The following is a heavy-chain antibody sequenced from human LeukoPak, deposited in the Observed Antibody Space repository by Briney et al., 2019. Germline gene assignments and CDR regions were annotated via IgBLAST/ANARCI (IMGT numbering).Heavy chain of an antibody. D-gene: IGHD6-19*01. Sequence: PGGSLRLSCAASGFVFSSQDMGWVRQAPGKGLEWVSAISDGGSRTYYADSVKGRLTISRDNSKNTLHLQMNSLRAEDTAVYYCAKDARRSSGWYFFDHWGQGTLVTVSS. V-gene: IGHV3-23*01. CDR2: ISDGGSRT. J-gene: IGHJ4*02. CDR1: GFVFSSQD. CDR3: AKDARRSSGWYFFDH.